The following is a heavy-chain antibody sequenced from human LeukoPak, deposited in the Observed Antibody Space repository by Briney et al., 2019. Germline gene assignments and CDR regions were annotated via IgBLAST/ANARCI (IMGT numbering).Heavy chain of an antibody. D-gene: IGHD5/OR15-5a*01. J-gene: IGHJ4*02. CDR2: VWYDGSNK. CDR1: GFIFSNYG. Sequence: GGSLRLSCAASGFIFSNYGMHWVRQAPGKGLEWVAVVWYDGSNKYYADSVKGRFTISRDNSKNMLYLQMNRLRAEDTAVYYCARDPSLRVTLDYWGQGTLVTVSS. CDR3: ARDPSLRVTLDY. V-gene: IGHV3-33*01.